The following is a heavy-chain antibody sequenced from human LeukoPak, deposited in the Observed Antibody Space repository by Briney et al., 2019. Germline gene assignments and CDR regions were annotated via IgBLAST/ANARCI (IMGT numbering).Heavy chain of an antibody. V-gene: IGHV3-48*03. J-gene: IGHJ4*02. CDR1: GFTFSSYE. D-gene: IGHD6-13*01. CDR2: ISSSGSTI. Sequence: PGGSLRLSCAASGFTFSSYEMNWVRQAPGKGLEWVSYISSSGSTIYYADSVKGRFTISRDNSKNTLYLQMNSLRAEDTAVYYCAKASTGKYSSSWYWEGRGVDYWGQGTLVTVSS. CDR3: AKASTGKYSSSWYWEGRGVDY.